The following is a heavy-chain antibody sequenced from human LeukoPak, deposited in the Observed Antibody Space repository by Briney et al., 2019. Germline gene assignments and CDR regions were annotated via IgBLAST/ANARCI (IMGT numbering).Heavy chain of an antibody. CDR2: IIPILGIA. V-gene: IGHV1-69*04. J-gene: IGHJ5*02. Sequence: ASVKVSCKASGGTFSSYAISWVRQAPGQGLEWMGRIIPILGIANYAQKLQGRVTMTTDTSTSTAYMELRSLRSDDTAVYYCARVKIVVVPAAIFWFDPWGQGTLVTVSS. D-gene: IGHD2-2*02. CDR1: GGTFSSYA. CDR3: ARVKIVVVPAAIFWFDP.